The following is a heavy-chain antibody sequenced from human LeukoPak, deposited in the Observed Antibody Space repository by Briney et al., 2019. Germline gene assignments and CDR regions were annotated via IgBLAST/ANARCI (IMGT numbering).Heavy chain of an antibody. CDR3: ARRGRHDYGDFSFDY. J-gene: IGHJ4*02. V-gene: IGHV1-2*06. CDR1: GYTFTGYY. CDR2: INPNSGGT. D-gene: IGHD4-17*01. Sequence: ASVTVSCKASGYTFTGYYMHWVRQAPGQGLEWMGRINPNSGGTNYAQKFQGRVTMTRDTSISTAYMELSRLRSDDTAVYYCARRGRHDYGDFSFDYWGQGTLVTVSS.